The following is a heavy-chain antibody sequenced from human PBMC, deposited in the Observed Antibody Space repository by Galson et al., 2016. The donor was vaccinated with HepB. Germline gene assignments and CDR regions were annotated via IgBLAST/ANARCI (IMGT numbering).Heavy chain of an antibody. Sequence: SLRLSCAASGFTFGTYVMTWVRQAPGKGLEWVSSISGSGGRISYADSVKGRFTVSRDISKNTLYLQMNSLRAEDTAVYYCAKNSLRVIVGAADYWGQGTLVTVSS. J-gene: IGHJ4*02. D-gene: IGHD1-26*01. CDR2: ISGSGGRI. CDR1: GFTFGTYV. CDR3: AKNSLRVIVGAADY. V-gene: IGHV3-23*01.